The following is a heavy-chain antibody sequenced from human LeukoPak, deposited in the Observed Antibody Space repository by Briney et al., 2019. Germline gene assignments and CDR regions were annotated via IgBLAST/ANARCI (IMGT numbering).Heavy chain of an antibody. J-gene: IGHJ4*02. CDR3: ARTSVPAEIVRYFDY. CDR1: GGSIISSNW. CDR2: IYHSGST. D-gene: IGHD2-2*01. V-gene: IGHV4-4*02. Sequence: SETLSLTCPFSGGSIISSNWWGRGRQPPGKGLEWIGEIYHSGSTNYNPSLKSRVTISVDTSKNQFSLKLSSVTAADTAVYFCARTSVPAEIVRYFDYWGQGILVTVSS.